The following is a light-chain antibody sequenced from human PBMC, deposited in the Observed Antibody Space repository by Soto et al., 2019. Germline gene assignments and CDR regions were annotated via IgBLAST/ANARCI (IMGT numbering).Light chain of an antibody. J-gene: IGKJ2*01. CDR3: QQGGSSPP. V-gene: IGKV3D-20*01. CDR1: QSVRSSY. Sequence: EIVLTQSPATLSLSPGERATLSCGASQSVRSSYLAWYQQKPGLAPRLLIYDASSRATGIPDRFSGSGSRTDFPLISRRLEHEDSAVYGCQQGGSSPPFGQGTKLEIK. CDR2: DAS.